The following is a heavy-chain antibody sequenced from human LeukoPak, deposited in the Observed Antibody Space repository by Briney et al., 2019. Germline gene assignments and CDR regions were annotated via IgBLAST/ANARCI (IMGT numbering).Heavy chain of an antibody. J-gene: IGHJ4*02. D-gene: IGHD5-12*01. CDR3: ETRDIVTAERVD. V-gene: IGHV1-2*02. CDR1: GYTCTDYY. CDR2: INPNSGGT. Sequence: ASVKVSCKASGYTCTDYYMHWVRQAPGQGLEWMGWINPNSGGTNYAQKFQGRVTMTRDTSISTAYMELSRLTSDDTAVYYCETRDIVTAERVDWGQGTLVTVSS.